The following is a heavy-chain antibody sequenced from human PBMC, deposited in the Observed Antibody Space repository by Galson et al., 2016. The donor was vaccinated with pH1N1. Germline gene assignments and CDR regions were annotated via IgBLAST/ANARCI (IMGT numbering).Heavy chain of an antibody. J-gene: IGHJ4*02. CDR1: EFTFSTYW. CDR2: INQDGSVK. D-gene: IGHD2-21*01. CDR3: ARAIAQGDSY. V-gene: IGHV3-7*01. Sequence: SLRLSCAASEFTFSTYWMHWVRQAPGKGLEWVATINQDGSVKYYVDSVKGRFTISRDSAKNSLYLQMDSLRAEDTAIYYCARAIAQGDSYWGQGTLVTVSS.